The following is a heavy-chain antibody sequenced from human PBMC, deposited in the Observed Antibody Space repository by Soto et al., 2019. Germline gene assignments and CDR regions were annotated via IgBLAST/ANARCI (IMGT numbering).Heavy chain of an antibody. CDR1: GFTFSSYA. V-gene: IGHV3-23*01. CDR3: ATDAELWLRSPRYYYMDV. D-gene: IGHD5-18*01. Sequence: GGSLRLSCAASGFTFSSYAMSWVRQAPGKGLEWVSAISGSGGSTYYADSGKGRFTIARDNSKNTMYLQMNSLRAEDTAVYYCATDAELWLRSPRYYYMDVWGKGTTVTVSS. CDR2: ISGSGGST. J-gene: IGHJ6*03.